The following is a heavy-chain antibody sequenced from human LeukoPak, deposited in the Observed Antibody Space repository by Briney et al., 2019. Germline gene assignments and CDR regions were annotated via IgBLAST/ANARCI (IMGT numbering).Heavy chain of an antibody. Sequence: GGSLRLSCAASGFTFNNFAMSWVRQAPGKGLEWVSTLTGGGRDTYYADSVKGRFTISRDNSKTTLYLQMNSLRAEDTAVYYCARDARPYSYGDYYNYWGQGTLVTVSS. D-gene: IGHD5-18*01. V-gene: IGHV3-23*01. CDR2: LTGGGRDT. J-gene: IGHJ4*02. CDR1: GFTFNNFA. CDR3: ARDARPYSYGDYYNY.